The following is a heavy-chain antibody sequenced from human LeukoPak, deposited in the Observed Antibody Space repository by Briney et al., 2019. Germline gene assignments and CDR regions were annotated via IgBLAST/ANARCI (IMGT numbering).Heavy chain of an antibody. CDR3: ARAKDYYYYYGMDV. Sequence: ASVKVSCKASGYTFTSYDINWVRQATGQGLEWTGWMNPNSGNTGYAQKFQGRVTMTRNTSISTAYMELSSLRSEDTAVYYCARAKDYYYYYGMDVWGQGTTVTVSS. CDR2: MNPNSGNT. CDR1: GYTFTSYD. J-gene: IGHJ6*02. V-gene: IGHV1-8*01.